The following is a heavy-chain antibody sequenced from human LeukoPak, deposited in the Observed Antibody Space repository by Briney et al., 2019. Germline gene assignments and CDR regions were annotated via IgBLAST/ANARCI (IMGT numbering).Heavy chain of an antibody. Sequence: SETLSLTCSVSGGSLCGHYWSWIRQPPGKGLELIGHIHDTGSTFYTPSLRGRVTISLDTSNNHFSSKLTSMTAADTAVYYCASFSSGCSTSTCYLTYWGQGTLVTVS. J-gene: IGHJ4*02. CDR1: GGSLCGHY. D-gene: IGHD2-2*01. V-gene: IGHV4-59*11. CDR3: ASFSSGCSTSTCYLTY. CDR2: IHDTGST.